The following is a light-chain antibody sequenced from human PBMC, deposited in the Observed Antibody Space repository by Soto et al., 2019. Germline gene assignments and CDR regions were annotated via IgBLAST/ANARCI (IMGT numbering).Light chain of an antibody. V-gene: IGKV1-5*03. CDR2: RAS. Sequence: DIQMTHSPSSLSASVVDRVTITFLASQSISSYLNWYQQKPGKAPRVLIYRASSLESGVPSRFSGSGSGTEFTLTINSLQPDDFATYYCQKYSGFLWPFGQGTKVDIK. CDR1: QSISSY. CDR3: QKYSGFLWP. J-gene: IGKJ1*01.